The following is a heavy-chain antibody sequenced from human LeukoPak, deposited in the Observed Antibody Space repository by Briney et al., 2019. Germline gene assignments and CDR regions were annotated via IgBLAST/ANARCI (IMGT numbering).Heavy chain of an antibody. V-gene: IGHV3-74*01. D-gene: IGHD1-7*01. J-gene: IGHJ5*02. CDR1: GFTFSSYW. Sequence: GGSLRLSCAASGFTFSSYWMHWVRHAPGKGLVRVSHINSDGSSTSFADSVKGRFTISRDNSKNTLYLHMNSLRDDDTAVYYCVRGVGVSRFNYLDPWGQGTLVTVSS. CDR2: INSDGSST. CDR3: VRGVGVSRFNYLDP.